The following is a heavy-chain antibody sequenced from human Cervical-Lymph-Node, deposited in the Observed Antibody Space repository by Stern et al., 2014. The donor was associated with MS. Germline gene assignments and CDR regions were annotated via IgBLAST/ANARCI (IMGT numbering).Heavy chain of an antibody. J-gene: IGHJ4*02. CDR2: IRPYNGNS. V-gene: IGHV1-18*01. Sequence: QVQLVQSGAEVKKPGASVKVSCKASGYTFTNYGITWVRQAPGQGLEWMGWIRPYNGNSTYPQKLQGRVTMTIDTSTSTAYMELRSLGSDDTAVYYCARGRQSGSYSYFDYWGQGTLVTVSS. CDR3: ARGRQSGSYSYFDY. CDR1: GYTFTNYG. D-gene: IGHD1-26*01.